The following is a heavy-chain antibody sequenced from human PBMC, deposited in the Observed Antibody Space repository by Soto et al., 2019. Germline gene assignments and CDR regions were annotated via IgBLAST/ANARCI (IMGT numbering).Heavy chain of an antibody. CDR2: IYWNGEK. CDR3: AHRIAAPGRTLDY. D-gene: IGHD6-13*01. Sequence: QITLKESGPTLVRPTQTLTLTCTVSGFSLRTDAVGVAWIRQSPGKALEWLGIIYWNGEKRYKSSLQTRLTITRDTSKNQVVLTMTDMAPLDTATYFCAHRIAAPGRTLDYWGQGVLATVSS. J-gene: IGHJ4*02. V-gene: IGHV2-5*01. CDR1: GFSLRTDAVG.